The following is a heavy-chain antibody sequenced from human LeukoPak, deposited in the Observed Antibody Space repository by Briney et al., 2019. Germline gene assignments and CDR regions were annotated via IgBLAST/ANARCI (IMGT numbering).Heavy chain of an antibody. J-gene: IGHJ4*02. V-gene: IGHV4-31*03. D-gene: IGHD2-15*01. CDR2: IYYSGST. CDR3: ARVVVVVAATHYFDY. CDR1: GGSISSGGYY. Sequence: SETLSLTCTVSGGSISSGGYYWSWIRQHPGKGLEWIGYIYYSGSTYYNPSLKSRVTISVDTSKNQFSLRLSSVTAADTAVYYCARVVVVVAATHYFDYWGQGTLVTVSS.